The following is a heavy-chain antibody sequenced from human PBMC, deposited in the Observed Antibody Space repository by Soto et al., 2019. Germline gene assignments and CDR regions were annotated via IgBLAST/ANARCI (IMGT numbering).Heavy chain of an antibody. V-gene: IGHV3-48*02. CDR1: GFDFSRFS. CDR2: ISGSSFTI. Sequence: GGSLRLSCAASGFDFSRFSMNWVRQAPGKGLEWISYISGSSFTIYYADFVKGRFTISRDNAKNSLYLQMNSLSDEDTAVYFCARDPDTPLERVFDYWGQGTLVTVSS. J-gene: IGHJ4*02. D-gene: IGHD1-1*01. CDR3: ARDPDTPLERVFDY.